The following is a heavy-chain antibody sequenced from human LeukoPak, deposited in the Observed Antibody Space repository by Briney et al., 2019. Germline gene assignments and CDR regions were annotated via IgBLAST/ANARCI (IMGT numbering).Heavy chain of an antibody. V-gene: IGHV3-9*01. Sequence: GGSLRLSCAASGFTFDDYAMRWVRQAPGKGLEWVSGICWNSGSIGYADSVKGRFTISRDNAKNSLYLQMNSLRAEDTALYYCAKDGSSGYSTLDYWGQGTLVTVSS. D-gene: IGHD3-22*01. CDR1: GFTFDDYA. J-gene: IGHJ4*02. CDR2: ICWNSGSI. CDR3: AKDGSSGYSTLDY.